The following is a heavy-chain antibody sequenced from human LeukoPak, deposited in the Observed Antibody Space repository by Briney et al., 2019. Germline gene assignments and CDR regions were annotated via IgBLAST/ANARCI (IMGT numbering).Heavy chain of an antibody. V-gene: IGHV1-69*13. Sequence: ASVKVSCKASGYTFTSYGISWVRQAPGQGLEWMGGITPIFGTAKYAQKFQGRVTITAVESMSTAYMELSSLRSEDTAVYYCARGWLAETTVVTPYNYWGQGTLVTVSS. D-gene: IGHD4-23*01. CDR3: ARGWLAETTVVTPYNY. CDR1: GYTFTSYG. CDR2: ITPIFGTA. J-gene: IGHJ4*02.